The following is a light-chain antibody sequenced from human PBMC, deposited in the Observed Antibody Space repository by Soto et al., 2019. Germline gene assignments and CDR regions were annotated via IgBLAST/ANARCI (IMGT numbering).Light chain of an antibody. J-gene: IGLJ2*01. V-gene: IGLV2-14*01. CDR3: SSYTSSSTRV. CDR1: SIDVGGYNY. CDR2: DVS. Sequence: QSALTQPASVSGSPGQSITISCTGTSIDVGGYNYVSWYQQHPGKAPKLMIYDVSNRPSGVSNRFSGSKSGNTASLTISGLQAEDEADYYCSSYTSSSTRVFGGGTKLTVL.